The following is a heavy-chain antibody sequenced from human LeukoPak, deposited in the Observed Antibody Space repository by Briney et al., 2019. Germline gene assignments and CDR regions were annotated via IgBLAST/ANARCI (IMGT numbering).Heavy chain of an antibody. CDR3: AKDFSISGVTRFDP. V-gene: IGHV3-66*01. Sequence: GGSLRLSCAASGFTVSSNYMSWVRQAPGKGLEWVSVIYSGGSTYYADSVKGRFTISRDNSKNTLYLQMNSLRAEDTAVYYCAKDFSISGVTRFDPWGQGTLVTVSS. CDR1: GFTVSSNY. J-gene: IGHJ5*02. D-gene: IGHD2-15*01. CDR2: IYSGGST.